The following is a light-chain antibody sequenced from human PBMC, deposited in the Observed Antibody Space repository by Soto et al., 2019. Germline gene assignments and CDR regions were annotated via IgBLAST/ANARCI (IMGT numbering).Light chain of an antibody. CDR3: QQRSNWPIT. J-gene: IGKJ5*01. Sequence: EIVLTQSPATLSLSPGGRATLSCRASQSVSLSLAWYQQKPGQAPRLLIYDVSNRATGIPARFSGSGSGTDFTLTISSLEPEDFAVYYCQQRSNWPITFGQGTRLEI. V-gene: IGKV3-11*01. CDR1: QSVSLS. CDR2: DVS.